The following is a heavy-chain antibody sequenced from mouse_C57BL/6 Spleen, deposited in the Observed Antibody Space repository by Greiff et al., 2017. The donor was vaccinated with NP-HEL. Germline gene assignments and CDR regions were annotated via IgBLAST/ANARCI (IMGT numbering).Heavy chain of an antibody. CDR1: GYTFTSYW. CDR3: ARRDYDGFAD. J-gene: IGHJ3*01. CDR2: IDPSDSYT. V-gene: IGHV1-50*01. D-gene: IGHD2-4*01. Sequence: VQLQQPGAELVKPGASVKLSCKASGYTFTSYWMQWVKQRPGQGLEWIGEIDPSDSYTNYNQKFKGKATLTVDTSSSTAYMQLSSLTSEDSAVYYCARRDYDGFADWGQGTLVTVSA.